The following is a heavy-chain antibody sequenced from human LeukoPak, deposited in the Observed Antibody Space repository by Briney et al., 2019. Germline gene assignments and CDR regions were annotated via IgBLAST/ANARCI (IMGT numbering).Heavy chain of an antibody. CDR3: AKRLSFGVAIGDFDY. D-gene: IGHD3-3*01. V-gene: IGHV3-23*01. J-gene: IGHJ4*02. CDR1: GFTFSNYA. Sequence: GGSLRVSCAASGFTFSNYAMSWVRQAPGKGLEWVSAISGSGDRTYYADSVKGRFTISRDSSMETLYLQMNSLRAEDTATYFCAKRLSFGVAIGDFDYWGQGTLVTVSS. CDR2: ISGSGDRT.